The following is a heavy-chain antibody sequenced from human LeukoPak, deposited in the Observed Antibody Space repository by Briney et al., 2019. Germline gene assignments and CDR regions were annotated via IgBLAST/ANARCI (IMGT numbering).Heavy chain of an antibody. CDR2: INSDGSRT. Sequence: GGSLRLSCAASGFPFSTSWMHWVRQAPGKGLVWVSRINSDGSRTTYADSVKGRITISRDNAKNTLYPQMNSLRAEDTAVYYCSRGFPFDPWGQGTLVTVSS. J-gene: IGHJ5*02. D-gene: IGHD3-10*01. CDR3: SRGFPFDP. CDR1: GFPFSTSW. V-gene: IGHV3-74*01.